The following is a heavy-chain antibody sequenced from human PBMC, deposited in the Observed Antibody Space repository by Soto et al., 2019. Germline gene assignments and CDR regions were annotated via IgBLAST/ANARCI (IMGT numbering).Heavy chain of an antibody. CDR1: GFTFDDYA. J-gene: IGHJ4*02. CDR2: ISWNSGSI. V-gene: IGHV3-9*01. D-gene: IGHD3-16*02. CDR3: AKAGSYPGFYFDY. Sequence: GGSLRLSCAASGFTFDDYAMHWVRQAPGKGLEWVSGISWNSGSIGYADSVKGRFTISRDNAKNSLYLQMNSLRAEDTALYYCAKAGSYPGFYFDYWGQGTLVTVSS.